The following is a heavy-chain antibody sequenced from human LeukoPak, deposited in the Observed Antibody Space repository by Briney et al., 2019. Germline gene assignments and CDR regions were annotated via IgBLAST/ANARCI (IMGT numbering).Heavy chain of an antibody. CDR1: GFTFSSYA. D-gene: IGHD4-17*01. CDR3: AKKVDNGDYEDY. CDR2: ISTSGGST. Sequence: GGSLRLSCAASGFTFSSYAMSWVRQAPGKGLEWVSDISTSGGSTNYADSAKGRFTISRDNSKNTLYLQMNSLRAEDTAVYYCAKKVDNGDYEDYWGQGTLVTVSS. V-gene: IGHV3-23*01. J-gene: IGHJ4*02.